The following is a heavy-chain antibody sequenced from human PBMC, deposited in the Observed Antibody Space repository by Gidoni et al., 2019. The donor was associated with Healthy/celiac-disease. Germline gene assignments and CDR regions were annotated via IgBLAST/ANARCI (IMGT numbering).Heavy chain of an antibody. J-gene: IGHJ4*02. V-gene: IGHV4-30-2*01. CDR2: IYHSGST. CDR1: GGSISSGGYS. D-gene: IGHD3-16*01. Sequence: QLQLQESGSGLVKPSQTLSLTCAVSGGSISSGGYSWSWIRQPPGKGLEWIGYIYHSGSTYYNPSLKSRVTISVDRSKNQFSLKLSSVTAADTAVYYCAGASVYLRHYDYVWGSFRFDYWGQGTLVTVSS. CDR3: AGASVYLRHYDYVWGSFRFDY.